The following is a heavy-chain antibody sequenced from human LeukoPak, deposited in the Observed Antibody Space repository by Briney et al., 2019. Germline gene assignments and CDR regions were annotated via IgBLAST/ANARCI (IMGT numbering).Heavy chain of an antibody. J-gene: IGHJ3*02. CDR2: ISGGGRQI. CDR3: AKARIATSGRDSFDI. D-gene: IGHD6-13*01. Sequence: GGSLRLSCAASGFTFNFHAMTWVRQTPGKGPEWVAVISGGGRQIFYADSVKGRFTISRDNAKNTVHLQMSNMRVEDTAIYFCAKARIATSGRDSFDIWGQGTMVVVSS. CDR1: GFTFNFHA. V-gene: IGHV3-23*01.